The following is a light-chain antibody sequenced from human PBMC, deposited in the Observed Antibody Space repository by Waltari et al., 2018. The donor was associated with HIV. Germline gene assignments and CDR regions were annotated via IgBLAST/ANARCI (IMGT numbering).Light chain of an antibody. CDR1: QPVSSW. CDR2: EAS. J-gene: IGKJ1*01. CDR3: QQYNWHWT. Sequence: DIQMTQSPYSLSASVGDTVTISCRASQPVSSWMAWFLQRPSKAPRLLIYEASILASGVPSRFSGRRSGTDFSLTSRGLQPDYFGTYYCQQYNWHWTFGQGTRV. V-gene: IGKV1-5*01.